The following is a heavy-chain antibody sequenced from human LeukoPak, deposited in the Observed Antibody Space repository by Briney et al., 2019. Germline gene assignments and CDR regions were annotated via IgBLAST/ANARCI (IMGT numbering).Heavy chain of an antibody. CDR1: GFTFDDYA. V-gene: IGHV3-23*01. Sequence: GGSLRLSCAASGFTFDDYAMHWVRQAPGKGLEWVSGISASGGHTFYADSVKGRFTISRDNSKNTLYLQMNSLRAEDTAVYYCAKESIAATRGLDYWGQGTLVTVSS. CDR3: AKESIAATRGLDY. CDR2: ISASGGHT. J-gene: IGHJ4*02. D-gene: IGHD6-6*01.